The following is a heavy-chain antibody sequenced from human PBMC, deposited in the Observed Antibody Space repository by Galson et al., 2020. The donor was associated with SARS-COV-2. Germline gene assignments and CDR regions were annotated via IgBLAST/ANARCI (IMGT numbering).Heavy chain of an antibody. J-gene: IGHJ4*02. CDR1: GGSISSYY. V-gene: IGHV4-59*01. Sequence: SETLSLTCTVSGGSISSYYWSWIRQPPGKGLEWIGYIYYSGSTNYNPSLKSRVTISVDTSRNQFSLKLSSVTAADTAVYFCARYVWGGHYFDYWGQGTLVTVSS. D-gene: IGHD3-16*01. CDR2: IYYSGST. CDR3: ARYVWGGHYFDY.